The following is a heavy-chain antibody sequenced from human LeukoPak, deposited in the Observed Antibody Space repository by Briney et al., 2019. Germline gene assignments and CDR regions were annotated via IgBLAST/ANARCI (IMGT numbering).Heavy chain of an antibody. CDR1: GFTFSSYS. Sequence: PGGSLRLSCAASGFTFSSYSMNWVRQAPGKGLEWVSYISSTSSIIYYADSLKGRFTISRDNAKNSLYLQMNSLRAEDTAVYYCARGRGHDYYMDVWGKGTTVTVSS. J-gene: IGHJ6*03. CDR3: ARGRGHDYYMDV. V-gene: IGHV3-48*01. CDR2: ISSTSSII. D-gene: IGHD3-10*01.